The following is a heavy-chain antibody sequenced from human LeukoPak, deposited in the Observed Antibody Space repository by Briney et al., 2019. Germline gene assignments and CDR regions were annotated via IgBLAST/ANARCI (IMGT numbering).Heavy chain of an antibody. V-gene: IGHV3-30*18. CDR3: AKNQDWPGGGLDY. D-gene: IGHD3-9*01. CDR2: ISYDGSNK. Sequence: GRSLRLSCAASGFTFSSYGMHWVRQAPGKGLEWVAVISYDGSNKYYADSVKGRFTISRDNSKNTLYLQKNSLRAEDTAVYYCAKNQDWPGGGLDYWGQGTLVTVSS. CDR1: GFTFSSYG. J-gene: IGHJ4*02.